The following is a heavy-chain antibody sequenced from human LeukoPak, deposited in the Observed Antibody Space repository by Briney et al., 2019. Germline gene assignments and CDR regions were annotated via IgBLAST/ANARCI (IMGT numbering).Heavy chain of an antibody. D-gene: IGHD5-24*01. CDR1: GGSTSSSPYY. V-gene: IGHV4-39*07. J-gene: IGHJ3*02. CDR2: IYYSGTT. CDR3: ARGSRDGYIPLGLYAFDI. Sequence: SETLSLTCTVSGGSTSSSPYYWGWLRQPPGKGLEWIGSIYYSGTTHYNPSLKSRVTISVDTSKNQFSLKLSSVTAADTAVYYCARGSRDGYIPLGLYAFDIWGQGTMVTVSS.